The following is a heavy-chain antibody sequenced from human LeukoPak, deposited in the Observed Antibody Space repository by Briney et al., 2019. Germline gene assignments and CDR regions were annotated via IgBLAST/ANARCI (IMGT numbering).Heavy chain of an antibody. V-gene: IGHV4-34*01. D-gene: IGHD3-16*01. Sequence: RTSETLSLTCAVYGGSFSGYYWSWIRQPPGKGLEWIGEINHSGSTNYNPSLKSRVTISVDTSKNQFSLKLSSVTAADTAVYYCARELVITFGGVITQRDNWFDPWGQGTLVTVSS. CDR3: ARELVITFGGVITQRDNWFDP. CDR2: INHSGST. CDR1: GGSFSGYY. J-gene: IGHJ5*02.